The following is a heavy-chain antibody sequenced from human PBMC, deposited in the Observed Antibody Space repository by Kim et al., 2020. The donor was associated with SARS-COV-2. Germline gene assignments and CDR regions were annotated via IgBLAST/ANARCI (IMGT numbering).Heavy chain of an antibody. CDR3: ARALGSSWSPVYYYYYGMDV. D-gene: IGHD6-13*01. J-gene: IGHJ6*02. CDR2: IYYSGST. Sequence: SETLSLTCTVSGGSISSSSYYWGWIRQPPGKGLEWIGSIYYSGSTYYNPSLKSRVTISVDTSKNQFSLKLSSVTAADTAVYYCARALGSSWSPVYYYYYGMDVWGQGTTVTVSS. CDR1: GGSISSSSYY. V-gene: IGHV4-39*01.